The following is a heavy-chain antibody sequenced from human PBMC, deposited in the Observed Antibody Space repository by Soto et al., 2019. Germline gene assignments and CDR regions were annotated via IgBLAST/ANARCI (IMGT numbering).Heavy chain of an antibody. CDR3: AKDQDIWNYYYMDV. J-gene: IGHJ6*03. D-gene: IGHD2-15*01. CDR2: ISYDGSNK. Sequence: QVQLVESGGGVVQPGRSLRLSCAASGFTFSSYGMHWVRQAPGKVLEWVAVISYDGSNKYYADSVKGRFTISRDNSKNTLYLQMNSLRAEDTAVYYCAKDQDIWNYYYMDVWGKGTTVTVSS. CDR1: GFTFSSYG. V-gene: IGHV3-30*18.